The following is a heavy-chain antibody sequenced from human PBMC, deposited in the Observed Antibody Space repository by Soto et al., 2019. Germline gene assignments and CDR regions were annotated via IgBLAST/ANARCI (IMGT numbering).Heavy chain of an antibody. D-gene: IGHD2-15*01. CDR2: ISSDGSNK. J-gene: IGHJ5*02. Sequence: PGGSLRLSXAASGFTISTYVIHWVRQAPGKGLEWVAVISSDGSNKYYVDSVKGRFTISRDDSKNTVYLHMNSLRPEDTAVYYCTKQGLPHHNWFDPWGQGTLVTVSS. CDR3: TKQGLPHHNWFDP. V-gene: IGHV3-30*18. CDR1: GFTISTYV.